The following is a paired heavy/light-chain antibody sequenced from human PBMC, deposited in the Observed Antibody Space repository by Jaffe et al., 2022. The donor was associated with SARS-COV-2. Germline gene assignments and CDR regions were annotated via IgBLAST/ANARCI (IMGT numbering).Light chain of an antibody. Sequence: EIVMTQSPATLSVSPGDTATLSCKASQSVNNNLAWYQQKPGQAPRLLIYGASTRATGFPARFSGSGSGTEFTFNISSLQSEDFAVYSCQQYNNWPPTFGQGTKVEIK. CDR2: GAS. CDR1: QSVNNN. CDR3: QQYNNWPPT. J-gene: IGKJ1*01. V-gene: IGKV3-15*01.
Heavy chain of an antibody. CDR2: ISSTSTYI. Sequence: EVQLVESGGGLVKPGGSLRLSCAASGFTFSDYSMNWVRQAPGKGLEWVSSISSTSTYIYYADSVKGRFTISRDNAKNSLFLQMDSLRAEDAAVYHCARATTRWVSSTPLDYWGQGALVTVSS. J-gene: IGHJ4*02. V-gene: IGHV3-21*06. CDR3: ARATTRWVSSTPLDY. CDR1: GFTFSDYS. D-gene: IGHD6-13*01.